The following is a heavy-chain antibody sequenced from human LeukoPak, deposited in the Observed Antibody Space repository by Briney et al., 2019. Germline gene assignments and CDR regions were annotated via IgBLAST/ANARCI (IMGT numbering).Heavy chain of an antibody. J-gene: IGHJ5*02. Sequence: TSETLSLTCSISGGSISSSSYYWGWIRQPPGKGLEWIGSIYYSGSTYYNPSLKSRVTISVDTSKNQFSLKLSSVTAADTAVYYCATGDYYDFWSGPDSFHWFDPWGQGTLVTVSS. D-gene: IGHD3-3*01. V-gene: IGHV4-39*01. CDR3: ATGDYYDFWSGPDSFHWFDP. CDR1: GGSISSSSYY. CDR2: IYYSGST.